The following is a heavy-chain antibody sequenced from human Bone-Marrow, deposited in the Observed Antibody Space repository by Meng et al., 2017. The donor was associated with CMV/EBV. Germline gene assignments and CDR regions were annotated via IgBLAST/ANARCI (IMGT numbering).Heavy chain of an antibody. CDR2: IYYSGST. V-gene: IGHV4-59*01. CDR3: ARIKISSSSYLFDY. CDR1: GGSISSYY. Sequence: LSCTISGGSISSYYWSWIRQPPGKGLEWIGYIYYSGSTNYNPSLKSRVTISVDTSKNQFSLKLTSVTVADTAVYYCARIKISSSSYLFDYWGQGTLVTVSS. D-gene: IGHD6-6*01. J-gene: IGHJ4*02.